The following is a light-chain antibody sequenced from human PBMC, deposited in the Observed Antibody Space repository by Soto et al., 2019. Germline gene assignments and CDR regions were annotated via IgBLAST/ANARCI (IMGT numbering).Light chain of an antibody. Sequence: EIVMTQSPATLSVSPGDGATLSCRASQSVDSNLAWYQQKPGQTPRLLMYGASTRPTGIPARFSGSGSGTEFTLTILSLQSEDSAVYYCQQYNDWPLTFGGGTKVDIK. CDR3: QQYNDWPLT. CDR1: QSVDSN. J-gene: IGKJ4*01. V-gene: IGKV3D-15*01. CDR2: GAS.